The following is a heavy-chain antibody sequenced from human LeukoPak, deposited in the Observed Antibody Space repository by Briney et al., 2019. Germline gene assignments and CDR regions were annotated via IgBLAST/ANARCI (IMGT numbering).Heavy chain of an antibody. V-gene: IGHV3-74*01. J-gene: IGHJ4*02. Sequence: GGSLRLSCAASGFTFSNCWMHWVRHAPGEGLVWVSRISADGTSTNYADAVKGRFTSSRDNAKNILYLQMNSLRAEDTGLYYCARWDILTASGDSWGQGTLVTVSS. CDR3: ARWDILTASGDS. CDR2: ISADGTST. CDR1: GFTFSNCW. D-gene: IGHD3-9*01.